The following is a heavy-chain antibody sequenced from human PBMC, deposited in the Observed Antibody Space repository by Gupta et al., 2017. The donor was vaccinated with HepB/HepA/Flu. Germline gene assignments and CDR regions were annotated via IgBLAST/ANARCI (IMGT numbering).Heavy chain of an antibody. Sequence: QVQLQQWGAGLLKPSETLSLTCAVSGGSFSGYYWTWIRQPPGKGLEWIGEINYSGSTNYNPSLKSRVSISVDTSKNQFSVKMTSLTAADTAVYYCARTLIGAKNVWGQGSLVTVSS. CDR1: GGSFSGYY. CDR2: INYSGST. J-gene: IGHJ4*02. CDR3: ARTLIGAKNV. D-gene: IGHD1-26*01. V-gene: IGHV4-34*02.